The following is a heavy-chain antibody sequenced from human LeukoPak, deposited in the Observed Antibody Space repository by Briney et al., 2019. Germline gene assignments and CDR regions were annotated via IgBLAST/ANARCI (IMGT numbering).Heavy chain of an antibody. Sequence: ASVKVSCKASGYTFTAYYIHWVRQAPGQGLEWMGWINPNTGDTHYGQKFQGRVTMTRDTSISTAYMELSRLTSDETAVFYCARRFGSGSYYNGVDSWGQGTLVTVSS. V-gene: IGHV1-2*02. CDR1: GYTFTAYY. D-gene: IGHD3-10*01. J-gene: IGHJ4*02. CDR2: INPNTGDT. CDR3: ARRFGSGSYYNGVDS.